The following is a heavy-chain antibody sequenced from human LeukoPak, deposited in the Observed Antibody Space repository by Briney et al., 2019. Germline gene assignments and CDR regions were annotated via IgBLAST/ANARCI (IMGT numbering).Heavy chain of an antibody. Sequence: GGSLRLSCAASGFIFSKYAMSWVRQAPGKGLDWVSGISGSGSSTYYADSVKGRFTISRDNSKNTLYLQMNSLRVEDMAVYYCAKGPYDSRPYYFDHWGQGTLVTVSS. J-gene: IGHJ4*02. CDR1: GFIFSKYA. V-gene: IGHV3-23*01. CDR3: AKGPYDSRPYYFDH. D-gene: IGHD3-22*01. CDR2: ISGSGSST.